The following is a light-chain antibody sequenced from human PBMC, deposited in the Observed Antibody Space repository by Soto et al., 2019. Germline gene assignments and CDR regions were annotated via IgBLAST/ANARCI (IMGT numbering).Light chain of an antibody. CDR2: AAS. CDR3: QQYNHSPLT. Sequence: EIVLTQSPGTLSLSPGERATLSCRASQTLSTNSLAWYQQRPGQTPRLLIYAASTRDTDIPDRFNGSGSGTDFAPTISRLEPEDFALYYCQQYNHSPLTFGPGTKVDVK. CDR1: QTLSTNS. V-gene: IGKV3-20*01. J-gene: IGKJ3*01.